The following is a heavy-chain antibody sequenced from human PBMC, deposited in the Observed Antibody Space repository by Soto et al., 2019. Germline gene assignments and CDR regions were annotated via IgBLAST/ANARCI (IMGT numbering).Heavy chain of an antibody. CDR2: ISAYNGNT. Sequence: ASVKVSCKASGYTFTSYGIIWVRQAPGQGLEWMGWISAYNGNTNYAQKLQGRVTMTTDTSTSTAYMELRSLRSDDTAVYYCGRDIPITIFGVVIPRAFDIGGQGKRVTV. V-gene: IGHV1-18*01. J-gene: IGHJ3*02. CDR3: GRDIPITIFGVVIPRAFDI. D-gene: IGHD3-3*01. CDR1: GYTFTSYG.